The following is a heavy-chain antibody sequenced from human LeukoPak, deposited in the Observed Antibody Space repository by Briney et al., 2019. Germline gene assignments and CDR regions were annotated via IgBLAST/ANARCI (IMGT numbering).Heavy chain of an antibody. Sequence: GGSLRLSCSASGFTFNTYGMSWVRQAPGRGLEWVLGISGSGGSTYFAGSVKRRITISRDNPKNTLYLQMHSLRAEDTAVYYCANSGMAYCSGGSCYRYYYYYNMDVWGKGTTVTISS. CDR2: ISGSGGST. V-gene: IGHV3-23*01. CDR1: GFTFNTYG. CDR3: ANSGMAYCSGGSCYRYYYYYNMDV. D-gene: IGHD2-15*01. J-gene: IGHJ6*03.